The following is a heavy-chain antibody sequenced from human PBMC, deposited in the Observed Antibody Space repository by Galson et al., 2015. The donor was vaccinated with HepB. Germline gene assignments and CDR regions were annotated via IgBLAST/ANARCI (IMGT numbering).Heavy chain of an antibody. D-gene: IGHD5-12*01. J-gene: IGHJ6*03. CDR3: ARAPVATINYYFYLEV. V-gene: IGHV3-30*03. Sequence: SLRLSCAASGFTLSSYAMHWVRQAPGQGLEWVAVTSSDVSDKYYGDSVKGRFTISRDNSKSTLYLQINSLRPEDTAVYYCARAPVATINYYFYLEVWGKGTTVTVSS. CDR1: GFTLSSYA. CDR2: TSSDVSDK.